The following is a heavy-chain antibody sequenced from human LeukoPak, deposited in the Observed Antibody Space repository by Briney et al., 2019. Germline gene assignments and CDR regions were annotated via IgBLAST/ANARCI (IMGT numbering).Heavy chain of an antibody. CDR3: AKDLSGGQLGTHDY. Sequence: PGGSLRLSCAASGFTFSSYEMNWVRQAPGKGLEWVSYISSSGSTIYYADSVKGRFTISRDNAKNSLYLQMNSLRAEDTAVYYCAKDLSGGQLGTHDYWGQGTLVTVSS. D-gene: IGHD6-13*01. J-gene: IGHJ4*02. CDR2: ISSSGSTI. V-gene: IGHV3-48*03. CDR1: GFTFSSYE.